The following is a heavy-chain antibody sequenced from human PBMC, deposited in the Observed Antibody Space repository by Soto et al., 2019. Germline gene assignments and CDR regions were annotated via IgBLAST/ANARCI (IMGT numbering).Heavy chain of an antibody. V-gene: IGHV3-21*01. J-gene: IGHJ3*02. D-gene: IGHD2-2*01. CDR2: ISSSSSYI. CDR1: GFTFSSYS. Sequence: PGGSLRLSCAASGFTFSSYSMNWVRQAPGKGLEWVSSISSSSSYIYYADSVKGRFTISRDNAKNSLYLQMNSLRAEDTAVYYCARDAAKRIVLGAAFDIWGQGTMVTVSS. CDR3: ARDAAKRIVLGAAFDI.